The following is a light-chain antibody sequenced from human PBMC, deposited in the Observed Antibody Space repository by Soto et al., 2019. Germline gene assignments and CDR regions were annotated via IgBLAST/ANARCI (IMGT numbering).Light chain of an antibody. CDR2: GAS. Sequence: EIVLTQSPGTLSLSPGERATLSCRASQSVSSNYLAWYQQKPGQGPRLLIYGASSRATGIPDRFSGSGSGTDFSLTISRLEPEDFVVYYCQQYGSSPWTFGQGTKVDIK. J-gene: IGKJ1*01. CDR1: QSVSSNY. V-gene: IGKV3-20*01. CDR3: QQYGSSPWT.